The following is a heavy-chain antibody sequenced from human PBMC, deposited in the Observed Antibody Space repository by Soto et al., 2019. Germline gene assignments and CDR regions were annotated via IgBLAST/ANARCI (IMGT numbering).Heavy chain of an antibody. D-gene: IGHD6-19*01. CDR3: ARCTVDTIVTSGWCHYLDP. CDR1: GFTFSSSA. V-gene: IGHV3-23*01. CDR2: VMGSGGTT. Sequence: EVQLLDSGGGLVQPGGSLRLSCAASGFTFSSSAMSWVRQAPGKGLEWVSAVMGSGGTTYYADSVRGRFTISRDNSKNTLYLQMNSLRAEDTAIYFCARCTVDTIVTSGWCHYLDPWGQGTLVTVSS. J-gene: IGHJ5*02.